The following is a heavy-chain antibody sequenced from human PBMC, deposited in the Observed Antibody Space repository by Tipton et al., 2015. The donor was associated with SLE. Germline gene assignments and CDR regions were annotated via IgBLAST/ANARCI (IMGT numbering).Heavy chain of an antibody. V-gene: IGHV4-39*01. Sequence: TLSLTCTVSGGSISSSSYYWGWFRQPPGKGLEWIGSIYYSGSTYYNPSLKSRVTISVDTSKNQFSLKLSSVTAADTAVYYCATPFFQDAFDIWGQGTMVTVSS. CDR1: GGSISSSSYY. CDR3: ATPFFQDAFDI. D-gene: IGHD3-3*02. J-gene: IGHJ3*02. CDR2: IYYSGST.